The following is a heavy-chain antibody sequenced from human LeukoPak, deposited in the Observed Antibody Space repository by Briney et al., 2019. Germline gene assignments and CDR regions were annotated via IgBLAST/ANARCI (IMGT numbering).Heavy chain of an antibody. CDR2: IYYSGST. CDR3: ARGDSPMATILYYFDY. V-gene: IGHV4-59*01. J-gene: IGHJ4*02. CDR1: GSSISSYY. D-gene: IGHD5-24*01. Sequence: SETLSLTCTVSGSSISSYYWSWIRPPPGRGLEGIGYIYYSGSTNYNPSLKSRVTISVDTSKNQFSLKLSSVTAADTAVYYCARGDSPMATILYYFDYWGQGTLVTVSS.